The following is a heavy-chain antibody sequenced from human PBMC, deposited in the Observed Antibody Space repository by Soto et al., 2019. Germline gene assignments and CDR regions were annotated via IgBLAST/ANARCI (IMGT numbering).Heavy chain of an antibody. CDR1: GFTFSSYG. CDR3: AKGGHGVDQLLLWEWLRLILDY. CDR2: ISYDGSNE. Sequence: GGSLRLSCAASGFTFSSYGMHWVRQAPGKGLEWVAVISYDGSNEYYADSVKGRFTISRDNSKNTLYLQMNSLRAEDTAVYYCAKGGHGVDQLLLWEWLRLILDYWGQGTLVTVSS. J-gene: IGHJ4*02. D-gene: IGHD5-12*01. V-gene: IGHV3-30*18.